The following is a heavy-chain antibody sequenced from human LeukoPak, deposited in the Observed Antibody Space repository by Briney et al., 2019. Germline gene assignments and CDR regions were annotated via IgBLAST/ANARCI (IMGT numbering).Heavy chain of an antibody. J-gene: IGHJ4*02. V-gene: IGHV4-39*07. CDR2: IYYSGNT. CDR1: GGSIRSTNYY. D-gene: IGHD3-22*01. Sequence: SETLSLTCTVSGGSIRSTNYYWGWIRQPPGKGLEWIGSIYYSGNTYHSPSLMSRVTISVDTSKNQFSLKLSSVTATDTAVYYCARAPHFFDTSGSRYYFDYWGQGALVTVSS. CDR3: ARAPHFFDTSGSRYYFDY.